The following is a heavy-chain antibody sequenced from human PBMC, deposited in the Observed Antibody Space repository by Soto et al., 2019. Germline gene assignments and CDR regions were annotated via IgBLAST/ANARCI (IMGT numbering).Heavy chain of an antibody. CDR3: APEAAAGTFDY. V-gene: IGHV3-23*01. Sequence: EVQLLESGGGLVQPGGSLRLSCAASGFTFSSYAMSWVRQAPGKGLEWVSAISGSGVSTYYAYSVKGRFTIARDNSKNTLYLQMSSLRAEDTDVYYCAPEAAAGTFDYWGQGTLVTVSS. J-gene: IGHJ4*02. D-gene: IGHD6-13*01. CDR1: GFTFSSYA. CDR2: ISGSGVST.